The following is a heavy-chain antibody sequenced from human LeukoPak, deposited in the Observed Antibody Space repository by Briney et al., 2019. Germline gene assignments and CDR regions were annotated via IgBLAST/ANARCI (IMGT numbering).Heavy chain of an antibody. CDR3: AKGSYGDYGS. CDR1: GFTFSSYA. V-gene: IGHV3-23*01. J-gene: IGHJ5*01. CDR2: ISASGGST. Sequence: GGSLGLSCAASGFTFSSYAMSWVRQAPGKGLEWVSAISASGGSTYYTDSVKGRFTISRDNSKNTLYLQMNSLRVEDTAVYYCAKGSYGDYGSWGRGTLVTVSS. D-gene: IGHD4-17*01.